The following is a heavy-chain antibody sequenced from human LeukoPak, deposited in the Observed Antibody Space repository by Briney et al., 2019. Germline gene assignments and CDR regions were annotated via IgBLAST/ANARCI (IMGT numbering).Heavy chain of an antibody. CDR2: IWYDGSNK. V-gene: IGHV3-33*01. D-gene: IGHD1-1*01. Sequence: GGSLRLSCAASGFTFSSCGMHWVRQAPGKGLEWVAVIWYDGSNKYYADSVKGRFTISSDNSKNTLYLQMNSLRAEDTAVYYCARDGTMLGSSYYFDYWGQGTLVTVSS. J-gene: IGHJ4*02. CDR3: ARDGTMLGSSYYFDY. CDR1: GFTFSSCG.